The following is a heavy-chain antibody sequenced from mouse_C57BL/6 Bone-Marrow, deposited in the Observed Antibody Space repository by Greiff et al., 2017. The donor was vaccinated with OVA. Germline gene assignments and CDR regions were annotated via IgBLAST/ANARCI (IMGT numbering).Heavy chain of an antibody. Sequence: VQLQQSGAELARPGASVKLSCKASGYTFTSYSISWVKQRTGQGLEWIGEIYPRSGNTYYNEKFKGKATLTADKSSSTAYMELRSLTSEDSAVYFCARWRGSWFAYWGQGTLVTVSA. V-gene: IGHV1-81*01. CDR2: IYPRSGNT. D-gene: IGHD1-1*01. J-gene: IGHJ3*01. CDR3: ARWRGSWFAY. CDR1: GYTFTSYS.